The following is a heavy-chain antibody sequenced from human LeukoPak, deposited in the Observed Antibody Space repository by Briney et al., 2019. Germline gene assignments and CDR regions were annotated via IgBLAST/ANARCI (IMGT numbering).Heavy chain of an antibody. V-gene: IGHV1-2*02. Sequence: ASVKVSCKASGYTFTGYYMHWVRQAPGQGLEWMGWINPNSGGTNYAQKFQGRVTMTRNTSISTAYMELSSLRSEDTAVYYCARGVRNYGSGSDVWGDYYYYMDVWGQGTMVTVSS. CDR2: INPNSGGT. CDR1: GYTFTGYY. CDR3: ARGVRNYGSGSDVWGDYYYYMDV. J-gene: IGHJ6*03. D-gene: IGHD3-10*01.